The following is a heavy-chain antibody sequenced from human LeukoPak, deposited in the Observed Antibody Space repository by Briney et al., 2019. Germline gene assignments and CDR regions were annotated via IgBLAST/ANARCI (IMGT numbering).Heavy chain of an antibody. CDR2: IYHSGST. V-gene: IGHV4-38-2*02. D-gene: IGHD6-6*01. Sequence: SETLSLTCTVSGYSISSAYYWGWIRQPPGKGLEWIGSIYHSGSTYYNPSLKSRVTVSVDKSKNQVFLKLSSVTAADTAVYYCARRPNTIAARNYYYYYMDVWGKGTTVTASS. J-gene: IGHJ6*03. CDR3: ARRPNTIAARNYYYYYMDV. CDR1: GYSISSAYY.